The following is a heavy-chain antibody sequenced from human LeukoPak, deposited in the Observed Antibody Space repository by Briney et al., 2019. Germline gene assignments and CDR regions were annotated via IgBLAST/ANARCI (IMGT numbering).Heavy chain of an antibody. Sequence: GGSLRLSCAASGFTFSSYETNWVRQAPGKGLEWVSYISSSGSTIYYADSVKGRFTISRDNAKNSLYLQMNSLRAEDTAVYYCARKSSGYYSGINDYWGQGTLVTVSS. CDR1: GFTFSSYE. J-gene: IGHJ4*02. CDR3: ARKSSGYYSGINDY. CDR2: ISSSGSTI. D-gene: IGHD3-22*01. V-gene: IGHV3-48*03.